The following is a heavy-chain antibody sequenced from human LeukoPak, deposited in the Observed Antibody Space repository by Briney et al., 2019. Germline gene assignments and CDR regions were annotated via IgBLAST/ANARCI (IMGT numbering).Heavy chain of an antibody. D-gene: IGHD3-10*01. CDR1: GGSVSSGSYY. CDR3: ARVGWYGGLTEFDY. V-gene: IGHV4-61*01. CDR2: IYYSGST. J-gene: IGHJ4*02. Sequence: SETLSLTCTVSGGSVSSGSYYWSWIRQPPGKGLEWIGYIYYSGSTNYNPSLKSRVTISGDTSKNQFSLKLSSVTAADTAVYYCARVGWYGGLTEFDYWGQVTLVTVSS.